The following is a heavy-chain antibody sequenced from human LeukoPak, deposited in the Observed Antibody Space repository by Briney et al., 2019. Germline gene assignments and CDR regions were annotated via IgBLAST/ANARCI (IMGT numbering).Heavy chain of an antibody. V-gene: IGHV3-7*03. CDR1: GFTFSSYW. J-gene: IGHJ4*02. CDR2: IKQDGSEK. Sequence: PGGSLRLSCAASGFTFSSYWMSWVRQAPGKGLEWVANIKQDGSEKYYVDSVKGRFTISRDSAQSSLYLQMNGLRAEDTAVYYCASAAGNSVYWGQGTLVTVSS. D-gene: IGHD5/OR15-5a*01. CDR3: ASAAGNSVY.